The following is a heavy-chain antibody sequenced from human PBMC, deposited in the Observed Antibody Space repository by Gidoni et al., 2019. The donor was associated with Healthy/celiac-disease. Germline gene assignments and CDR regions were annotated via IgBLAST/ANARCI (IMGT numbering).Heavy chain of an antibody. CDR1: GFTFRSCG. J-gene: IGHJ3*02. V-gene: IGHV3-30*18. Sequence: QVQLVESGGGVVQPGRSLSLSCAASGFTFRSCGMHWVRQAPGKGLEWVAVISYDGSNKYYADAVKGRFTISRDNSKNTLYLQMNSLRAEDTAVYYCAKDRSGYDPPFGAFDIWGQGTMVTVSS. CDR3: AKDRSGYDPPFGAFDI. D-gene: IGHD5-12*01. CDR2: ISYDGSNK.